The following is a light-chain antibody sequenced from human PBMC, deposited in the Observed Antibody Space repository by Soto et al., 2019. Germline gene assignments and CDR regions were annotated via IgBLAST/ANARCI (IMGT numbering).Light chain of an antibody. V-gene: IGKV3-15*01. Sequence: EIVMTQSPATLSVSPGERATLSCRASQSVSSNLAWYQQKPGQAPTLLIYGASARATGFPARFSGSGSGTEFTLTIRSLQSEDFAVYYCQHYNNWPFTFGQGTKLESK. CDR2: GAS. CDR3: QHYNNWPFT. CDR1: QSVSSN. J-gene: IGKJ2*01.